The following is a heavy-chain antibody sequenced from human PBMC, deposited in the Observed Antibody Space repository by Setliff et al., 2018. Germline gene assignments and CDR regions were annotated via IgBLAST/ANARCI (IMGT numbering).Heavy chain of an antibody. J-gene: IGHJ6*02. D-gene: IGHD3-16*01. CDR1: ANTLSTSYY. CDR2: IYKGGST. Sequence: SETLSLTCAVSANTLSTSYYWGWVRQHPGKGLEWIGDIYKGGSTYYNPSFRSRVSMSLDTSKRQVSLNLNSVTAADTGVYYCATRTFAVIPHSGLGLDYFYGMDVWGRGTTGTVSS. V-gene: IGHV4-38-2*01. CDR3: ATRTFAVIPHSGLGLDYFYGMDV.